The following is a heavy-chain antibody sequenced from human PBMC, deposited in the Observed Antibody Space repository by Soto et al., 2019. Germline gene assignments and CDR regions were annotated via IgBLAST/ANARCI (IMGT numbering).Heavy chain of an antibody. D-gene: IGHD2-15*01. J-gene: IGHJ4*02. Sequence: QVQLVESGGGVVQPGRSLRLSCAASGFTFSSYGMHWVRQAPGKGLEWVAVISYDGSNKYYADSVKGRFTISRDNSKNTLNRQMNSLSAEDTAVYSCGKERDVVVVAAPFDYWGQGTLVTVSS. CDR1: GFTFSSYG. V-gene: IGHV3-30*18. CDR2: ISYDGSNK. CDR3: GKERDVVVVAAPFDY.